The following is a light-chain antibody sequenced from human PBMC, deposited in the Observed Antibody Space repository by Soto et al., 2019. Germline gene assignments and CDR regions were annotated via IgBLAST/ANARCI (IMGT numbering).Light chain of an antibody. CDR3: MQGTHWPFT. CDR2: MVS. CDR1: QSLVYSDGNTS. V-gene: IGKV2-30*01. Sequence: DVVMTQSPLSLPVTLGQPASISCRSSQSLVYSDGNTSLNWFQQRPGQSPRRLIYMVSNRDSGVPDSFRGSGSGTDFTLKISRVEAEDVGVYYGMQGTHWPFTLGPGTKVYIK. J-gene: IGKJ3*01.